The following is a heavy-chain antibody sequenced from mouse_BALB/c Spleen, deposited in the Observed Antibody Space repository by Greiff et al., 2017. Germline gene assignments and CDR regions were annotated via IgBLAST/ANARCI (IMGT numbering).Heavy chain of an antibody. CDR3: ARRDGYFWFAY. CDR2: ISYSGST. D-gene: IGHD2-3*01. Sequence: EVKLVESGPGLVKPSQSLSLTCTVTGYSITSDYAWNWIRQFPGNKLEWMGYISYSGSTSYNPSLKSRISITRDTSKNQFFLQLNSVTTEDTATYYCARRDGYFWFAYWGQGTLVTVSA. V-gene: IGHV3-2*02. CDR1: GYSITSDYA. J-gene: IGHJ3*01.